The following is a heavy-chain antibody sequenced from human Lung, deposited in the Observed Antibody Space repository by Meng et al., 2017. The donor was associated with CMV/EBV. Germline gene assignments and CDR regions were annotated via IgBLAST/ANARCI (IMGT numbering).Heavy chain of an antibody. CDR1: GASISSNY. V-gene: IGHV4-59*01. D-gene: IGHD1-1*01. CDR2: ISSTGYL. Sequence: SETLSLXXTVYGASISSNYWSWSRRPPGKGLEYIGSISSTGYLEYSPSLKGRVTISLDTSKNHFSLKLTSVTAADTAMYYCAGPDDKGSSPHDPCDIGGQGTXVTVSS. J-gene: IGHJ3*02. CDR3: AGPDDKGSSPHDPCDI.